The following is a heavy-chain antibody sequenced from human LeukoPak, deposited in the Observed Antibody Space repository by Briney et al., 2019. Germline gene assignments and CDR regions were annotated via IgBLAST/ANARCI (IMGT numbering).Heavy chain of an antibody. CDR1: GGTFSSYG. CDR2: IIPIFGTA. V-gene: IGHV1-69*13. J-gene: IGHJ3*01. D-gene: IGHD6-19*01. CDR3: ARDQAVAGTTDAFDV. Sequence: SVKVSCKASGGTFSSYGIYWVRQAPGQGLEWMGGIIPIFGTAKYEQKFQGRVTITADESTSTAYMELSSLRSEDTAVYYCARDQAVAGTTDAFDVWGQGTMVTVSS.